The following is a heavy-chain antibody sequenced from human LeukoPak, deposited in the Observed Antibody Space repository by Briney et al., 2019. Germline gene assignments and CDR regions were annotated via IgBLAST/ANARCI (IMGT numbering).Heavy chain of an antibody. CDR1: GGTFSSYA. J-gene: IGHJ3*02. CDR3: ARALNYDSSGYYGAFDI. CDR2: IIPIFGTA. V-gene: IGHV1-69*05. D-gene: IGHD3-22*01. Sequence: SVKVSCKASGGTFSSYAISWARQAPGQGLEWMGGIIPIFGTANYAQKFQGRVTITTDESTSTAYMELSSLRSEDTAVYYCARALNYDSSGYYGAFDIWGQGTMVTVSS.